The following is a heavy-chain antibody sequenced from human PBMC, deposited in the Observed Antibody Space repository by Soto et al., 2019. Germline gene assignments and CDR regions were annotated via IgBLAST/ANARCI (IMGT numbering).Heavy chain of an antibody. D-gene: IGHD3-22*01. CDR2: ISTFSGNT. CDR3: ASYDRSGSLDS. CDR1: ANIFTSYG. V-gene: IGHV1-18*04. J-gene: IGHJ4*02. Sequence: QLVQSGAEVKKPGASVKVSCKASANIFTSYGITWVRQAPGQGLEWMGWISTFSGNTNYAQKLQGRVTMTTDTSTNTAYMEVRSLRSDDTAVYSCASYDRSGSLDSWGQGTLVTVSS.